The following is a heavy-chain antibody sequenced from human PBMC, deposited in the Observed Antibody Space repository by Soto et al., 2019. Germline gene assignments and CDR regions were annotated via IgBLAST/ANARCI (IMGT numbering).Heavy chain of an antibody. V-gene: IGHV3-11*05. D-gene: IGHD5-12*01. J-gene: IGHJ6*02. CDR2: ISSSSSYT. CDR3: ARGWVDEMATGFGMDV. Sequence: QVQLVESGGGLVKPGGSLRLSCAASGFTFSDYYMSWIRQAPGKGLEWVSYISSSSSYTNYADSVKGRFTISSDNAKNSLNLQMNSLRAEDTAVYYCARGWVDEMATGFGMDVWGQGTTVTVSS. CDR1: GFTFSDYY.